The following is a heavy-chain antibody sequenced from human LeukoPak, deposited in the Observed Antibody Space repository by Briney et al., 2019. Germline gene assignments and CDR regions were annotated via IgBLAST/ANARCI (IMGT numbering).Heavy chain of an antibody. V-gene: IGHV4-59*01. CDR2: IYYSGST. CDR1: GGSISSYY. J-gene: IGHJ4*02. CDR3: ASEEIAVAGKGTFDY. D-gene: IGHD6-19*01. Sequence: SETLSLTCTVSGGSISSYYWSWIRQPPGKGLEWIGYIYYSGSTNYNPSLKSRVTISVDTSKNQFSLKLSSVTAADTAVYYCASEEIAVAGKGTFDYWGQGTLVSVSS.